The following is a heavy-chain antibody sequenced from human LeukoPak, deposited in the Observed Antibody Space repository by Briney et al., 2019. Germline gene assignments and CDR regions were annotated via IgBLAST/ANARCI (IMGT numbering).Heavy chain of an antibody. CDR1: GFTFSSYA. J-gene: IGHJ3*02. Sequence: GGSLRLSCAASGFTFSSYATSWVRQAPGKGLEWVSAISGSGGSTYYADSVKGRFTISRDNSKNTLYLQMNSLRAEDTAVYYCAKAGERSNAFDIWGQGTMVTVSS. CDR3: AKAGERSNAFDI. CDR2: ISGSGGST. D-gene: IGHD1-1*01. V-gene: IGHV3-23*01.